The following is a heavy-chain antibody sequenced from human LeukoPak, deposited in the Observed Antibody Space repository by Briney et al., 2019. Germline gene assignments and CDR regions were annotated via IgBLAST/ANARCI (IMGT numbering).Heavy chain of an antibody. CDR3: ASGRQLGY. V-gene: IGHV3-7*01. D-gene: IGHD6-13*01. J-gene: IGHJ4*02. Sequence: GGSLRLSCAASGFTFCNYWMSWVRQAPGKGLEWVANIKEDGSEKYYVDSVKGRFTISRDNARNSLYLQMNSLRAEDTAVYYCASGRQLGYWGQGTLVTVSS. CDR2: IKEDGSEK. CDR1: GFTFCNYW.